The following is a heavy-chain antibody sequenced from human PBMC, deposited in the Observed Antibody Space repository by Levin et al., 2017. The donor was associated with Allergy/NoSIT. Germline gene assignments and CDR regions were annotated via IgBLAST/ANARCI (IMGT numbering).Heavy chain of an antibody. CDR3: AKDRDYDFWSGYYSFSPDY. CDR1: GFTFSSYG. D-gene: IGHD3-3*01. J-gene: IGHJ4*02. V-gene: IGHV3-30*18. CDR2: ISYDGSNK. Sequence: GESLKISCAASGFTFSSYGMHWVRQAPGKGLEWVAVISYDGSNKYYADSVKGRFTISRDNSKNTLYLQMNSLRAEDTAVYYCAKDRDYDFWSGYYSFSPDYWGQGTLVTVSS.